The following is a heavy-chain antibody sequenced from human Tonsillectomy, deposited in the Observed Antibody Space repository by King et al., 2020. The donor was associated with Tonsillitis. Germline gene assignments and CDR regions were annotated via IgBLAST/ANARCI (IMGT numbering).Heavy chain of an antibody. V-gene: IGHV4-39*01. J-gene: IGHJ5*01. CDR2: IYYTGST. CDR1: VGSISSSGFS. D-gene: IGHD6-19*01. Sequence: QLQESGPGLVKPSETLSLTCTVSVGSISSSGFSWGWIRQPPGKRLEWIGHIYYTGSTYYNPSLKSRVTISVDTSKNQFSLKLSSVRATDTAIFYCARGDGEVSSGWWFDSWGQGTLVPVSS. CDR3: ARGDGEVSSGWWFDS.